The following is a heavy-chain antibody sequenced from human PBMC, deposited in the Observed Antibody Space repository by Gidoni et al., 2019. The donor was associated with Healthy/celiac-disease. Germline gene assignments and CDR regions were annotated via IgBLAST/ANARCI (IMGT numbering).Heavy chain of an antibody. CDR2: IRYDGSNK. CDR3: AKLLLEQPWQSDDY. J-gene: IGHJ4*02. Sequence: QVQLVESGGGVVQPGGSLRLSCAASGFTFSTYGMHWVRQAPGKGREWVAFIRYDGSNKYYAESVKGRFTISRDNSKNTLYLQMNSLRAEDTAVYYCAKLLLEQPWQSDDYWGQGTLVTVSS. V-gene: IGHV3-30*02. CDR1: GFTFSTYG. D-gene: IGHD1-1*01.